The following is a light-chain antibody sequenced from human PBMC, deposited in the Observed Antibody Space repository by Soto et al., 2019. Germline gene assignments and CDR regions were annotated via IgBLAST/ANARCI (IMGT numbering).Light chain of an antibody. V-gene: IGLV2-14*03. CDR3: SSYTTNKTLL. J-gene: IGLJ2*01. Sequence: QSVLTQPASVSGSPGQSITISCSGTSSDIGAHNFVSWYQQHPGNAPNLIFYDISNRPPGLSDRFSGSKSGTTASLTISGLQADDEADYFGSSYTTNKTLLFGGGTKLTVL. CDR1: SSDIGAHNF. CDR2: DIS.